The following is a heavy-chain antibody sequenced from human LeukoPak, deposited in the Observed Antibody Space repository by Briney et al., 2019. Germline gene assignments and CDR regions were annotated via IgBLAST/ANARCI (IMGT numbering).Heavy chain of an antibody. J-gene: IGHJ5*02. CDR3: ARRVRLLWFGESPYWFDP. CDR1: GDSINNYY. D-gene: IGHD3-10*01. Sequence: SETLSLTCSVSGDSINNYYWGWIRQPAGKGLEWIGHIYPSGSTNYNPSLKSRVTMSVDTSKNHFSLNLTSVTAADTAVYYCARRVRLLWFGESPYWFDPWGQGTLVTVSS. CDR2: IYPSGST. V-gene: IGHV4-4*07.